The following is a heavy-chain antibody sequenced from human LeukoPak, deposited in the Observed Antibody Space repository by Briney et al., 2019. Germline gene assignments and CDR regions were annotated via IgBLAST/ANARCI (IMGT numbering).Heavy chain of an antibody. J-gene: IGHJ4*02. D-gene: IGHD3-10*01. V-gene: IGHV1-69*06. CDR3: AREKYFRIGRFDRAYLDD. Sequence: ASVKVSCKASGGTFSSYAISWVRQAPGQGLEWMGGIIPIFGTANYAQKFQGRVTITADKSTSTAYMELSSLRSEDTAVYYCAREKYFRIGRFDRAYLDDWGQGTLVTVSS. CDR2: IIPIFGTA. CDR1: GGTFSSYA.